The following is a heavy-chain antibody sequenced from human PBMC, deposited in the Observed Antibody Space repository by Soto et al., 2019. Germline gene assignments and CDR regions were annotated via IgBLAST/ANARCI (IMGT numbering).Heavy chain of an antibody. CDR1: GGSIITTTYY. V-gene: IGHV4-31*03. Sequence: SETLSLTCTVSGGSIITTTYYWGWIRQHPGKGLEWIGYIYYSGSTYYNPSLKSRVTMSVDTSENQFSLRLSSVTAADTAVYYCARKDSGYGDYMDVWGKGTTVTVSS. D-gene: IGHD5-12*01. J-gene: IGHJ6*03. CDR2: IYYSGST. CDR3: ARKDSGYGDYMDV.